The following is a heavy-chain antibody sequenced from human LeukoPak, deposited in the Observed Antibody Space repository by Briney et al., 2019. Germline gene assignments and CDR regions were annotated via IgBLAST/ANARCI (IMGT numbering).Heavy chain of an antibody. J-gene: IGHJ4*02. CDR1: GFTFSSYA. D-gene: IGHD4-17*01. Sequence: QPGGSLRLSCAASGFTFSSYAMSWVRQAPGKGLEWVSAIRGSGGSTSYADSVKGRFTISRDNSKGTLYLQMNSLRAEDTAVYYCTRMYGDPKREIYFDYWGQGTLVTFSS. CDR3: TRMYGDPKREIYFDY. V-gene: IGHV3-23*01. CDR2: IRGSGGST.